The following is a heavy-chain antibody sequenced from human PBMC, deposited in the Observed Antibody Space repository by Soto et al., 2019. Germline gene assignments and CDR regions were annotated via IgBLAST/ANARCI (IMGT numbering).Heavy chain of an antibody. J-gene: IGHJ5*02. CDR2: INAGNGNT. CDR3: ARGPLLRYFEWLRQWDNWFDP. V-gene: IGHV1-3*01. D-gene: IGHD3-9*01. CDR1: GYTFTSYA. Sequence: ASVKVSCKASGYTFTSYAMHWVHQAPGQRLEWMGWINAGNGNTKYSQKFQGRVTITRDTSASTAYMGLSSLRSEDTAVYYCARGPLLRYFEWLRQWDNWFDPWGQGTLVTVSS.